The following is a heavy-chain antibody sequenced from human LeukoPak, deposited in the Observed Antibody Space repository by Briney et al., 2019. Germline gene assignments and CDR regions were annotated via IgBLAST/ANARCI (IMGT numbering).Heavy chain of an antibody. CDR3: ARVGYNWNPGGVGFDP. CDR2: INHSGST. J-gene: IGHJ5*02. V-gene: IGHV4-34*01. Sequence: SETLSLTCAVYGGSFSGYYWSWIRQPPGKGLEWIGEINHSGSTNYNPSLKSRVTISVDTSKNQFSLKLNSVTAADTAVYYCARVGYNWNPGGVGFDPWGQGTLVTVSP. CDR1: GGSFSGYY. D-gene: IGHD1-20*01.